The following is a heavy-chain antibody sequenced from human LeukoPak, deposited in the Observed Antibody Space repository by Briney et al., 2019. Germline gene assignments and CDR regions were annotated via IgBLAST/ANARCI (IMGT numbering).Heavy chain of an antibody. J-gene: IGHJ5*02. V-gene: IGHV4-34*01. CDR3: ARVRDYYGSGSGWFDP. CDR1: GGSFSGYY. D-gene: IGHD3-10*01. CDR2: INHSGST. Sequence: SETLSLTCAVYGGSFSGYYWSWIRQPPGKGLEWIGEINHSGSTNYNPSLKSRVTISVETSKTQFSLKLSSVTAADAAVYYCARVRDYYGSGSGWFDPWGQGTLVTVSS.